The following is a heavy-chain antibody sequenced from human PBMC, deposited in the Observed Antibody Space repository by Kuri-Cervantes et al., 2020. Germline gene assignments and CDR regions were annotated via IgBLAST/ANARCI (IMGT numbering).Heavy chain of an antibody. V-gene: IGHV3-30-3*01. D-gene: IGHD1-14*01. CDR3: ARGNRNTKDAFDI. J-gene: IGHJ3*02. CDR2: ISYDGSNK. CDR1: GFTFSSYA. Sequence: GESLKISCAASGFTFSSYAMHWVRQAPGKGLEWVAVISYDGSNKYYADSVKGRFTISRDNVKNSLYLQVSSPRAEDTAVYYCARGNRNTKDAFDIWGQGTVVTVSS.